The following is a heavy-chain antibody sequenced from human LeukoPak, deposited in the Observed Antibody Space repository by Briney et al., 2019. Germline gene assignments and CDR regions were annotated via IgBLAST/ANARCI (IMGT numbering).Heavy chain of an antibody. CDR1: GYTFTSYA. Sequence: ASVKVSCKASGYTFTSYAMHWVRQAPGQRLEWMGWINAGNGNTKYSQRFQGRVTITRDTSASTAYMELSSLRSEDTAVYYCARALDIVVVPAEGGDNWFDPWGQGTLVTVSS. CDR2: INAGNGNT. D-gene: IGHD2-2*03. J-gene: IGHJ5*02. CDR3: ARALDIVVVPAEGGDNWFDP. V-gene: IGHV1-3*01.